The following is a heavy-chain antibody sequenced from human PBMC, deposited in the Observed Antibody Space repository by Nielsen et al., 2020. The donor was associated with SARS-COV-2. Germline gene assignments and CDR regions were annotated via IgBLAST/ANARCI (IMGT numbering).Heavy chain of an antibody. CDR2: IYYSGST. CDR1: GGSIRNNSYY. V-gene: IGHV4-39*01. CDR3: ARRSVAAYYYGSGSYYNMGYFDY. J-gene: IGHJ4*02. Sequence: SETLSLTCTVSGGSIRNNSYYWGWIRQPPGKGLEWIGSIYYSGSTYYNPSLKSRVTISVDTSKNQFSLKLSSVTAADTAVYYCARRSVAAYYYGSGSYYNMGYFDYWGQGTLVTVSS. D-gene: IGHD3-10*01.